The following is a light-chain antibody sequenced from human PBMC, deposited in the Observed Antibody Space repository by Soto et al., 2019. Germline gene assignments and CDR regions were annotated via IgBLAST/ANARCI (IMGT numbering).Light chain of an antibody. V-gene: IGLV2-23*01. CDR2: EDT. J-gene: IGLJ1*01. CDR1: TSFVGTYNF. Sequence: QSALTQPASVSGSAGQSITISCTGTTSFVGTYNFVSWYQQHPGKAPQVVIYEDTKRPSGVSNRFSGSTSGSTASLTISGLQTEDEADYYCCSYVGASTYVFGTGTKLTVL. CDR3: CSYVGASTYV.